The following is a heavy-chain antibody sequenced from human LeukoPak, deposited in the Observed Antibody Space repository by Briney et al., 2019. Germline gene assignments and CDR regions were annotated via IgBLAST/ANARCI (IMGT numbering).Heavy chain of an antibody. D-gene: IGHD5-18*01. CDR1: GYTFTSYY. CDR2: INPSGGST. J-gene: IGHJ5*02. Sequence: GASVKVSCKASGYTFTSYYMHWVRQAPGQGLEWMGIINPSGGSTSYAQKFQGRVTMTRDMSTSTVYMELSSLRSEDTAVYYCAIGMDTAMASRAWFDPWGQGTLVTVSS. V-gene: IGHV1-46*01. CDR3: AIGMDTAMASRAWFDP.